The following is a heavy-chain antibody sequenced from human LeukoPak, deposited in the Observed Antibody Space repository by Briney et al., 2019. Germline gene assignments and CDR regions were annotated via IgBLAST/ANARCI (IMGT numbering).Heavy chain of an antibody. Sequence: PSETLSLTCTVSGGSISSYYWSWIRQPAGKGLEWIWRIYTSGSTNYNPSLKSRVTMSVDTSKNQFSLKLSSVTAADTAVYYCARGLGITFGGVIAATDAFDIWGQGTMVTVSS. CDR2: IYTSGST. CDR1: GGSISSYY. CDR3: ARGLGITFGGVIAATDAFDI. J-gene: IGHJ3*02. D-gene: IGHD3-16*02. V-gene: IGHV4-4*07.